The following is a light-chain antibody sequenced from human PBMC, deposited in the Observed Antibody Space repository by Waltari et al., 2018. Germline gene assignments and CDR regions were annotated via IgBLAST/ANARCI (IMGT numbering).Light chain of an antibody. V-gene: IGLV3-1*01. CDR2: QDT. CDR1: ILREKY. CDR3: QAWDNSAVI. Sequence: SSELTQPASVSVSPGQTATIICSGDILREKYTSWYQHKAGQAPLVIIHQDTKRPPGIPERFSGSYSGNKVTLTISETQSVDEADYYCQAWDNSAVIFGGGTKLTVL. J-gene: IGLJ2*01.